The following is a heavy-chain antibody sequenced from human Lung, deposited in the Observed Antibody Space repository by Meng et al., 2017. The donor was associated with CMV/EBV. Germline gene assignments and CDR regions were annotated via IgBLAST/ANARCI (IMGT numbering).Heavy chain of an antibody. D-gene: IGHD2-2*01. CDR2: IYYSGST. CDR1: SYY. V-gene: IGHV4-59*01. CDR3: ARVVSILGYCSSTSCVGPWFDP. Sequence: SYYWSWIRQPPGKGLEWIGYIYYSGSTNYNPSLKSRVTISVDTSKNQFSLKLSSVTAADTAVYYCARVVSILGYCSSTSCVGPWFDPWGQGTLVTVSS. J-gene: IGHJ5*02.